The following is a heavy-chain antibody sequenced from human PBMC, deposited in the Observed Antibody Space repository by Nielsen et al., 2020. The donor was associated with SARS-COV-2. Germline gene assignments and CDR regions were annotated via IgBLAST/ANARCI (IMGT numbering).Heavy chain of an antibody. V-gene: IGHV3-9*01. CDR3: AKDRGSYLLEH. J-gene: IGHJ1*01. CDR1: GFTFDDYG. Sequence: SLKIPCEASGFTFDDYGMAWVRQAPGKGLEWVAGISWNGNSVGYVDSVKGRLTISRDNSKKTLYLQMNSLRVEDTAVYYCAKDRGSYLLEHWGQGTLVTVSS. D-gene: IGHD1-26*01. CDR2: ISWNGNSV.